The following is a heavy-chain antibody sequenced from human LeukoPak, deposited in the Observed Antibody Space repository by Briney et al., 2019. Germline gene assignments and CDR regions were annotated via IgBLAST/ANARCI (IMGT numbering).Heavy chain of an antibody. Sequence: SETLSLTCSVSGASLTIYYWNWVRQPAGKGLEWIGRYASGTTTHNPSLKSQFTMSIDTSKNQVSLKLTSVTAADTAVYYCATGDHSFDNWGQGTLVTVTP. CDR3: ATGDHSFDN. V-gene: IGHV4-4*07. CDR1: GASLTIYY. D-gene: IGHD7-27*01. J-gene: IGHJ5*02. CDR2: YASGTT.